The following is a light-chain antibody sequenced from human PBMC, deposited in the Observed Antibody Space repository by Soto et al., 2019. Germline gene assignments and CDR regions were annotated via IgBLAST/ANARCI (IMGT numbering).Light chain of an antibody. CDR1: QSVSGW. Sequence: DIQMTQSPSTLSSCVADRFTVTCRASQSVSGWLAWYQQKPGEAPKLLIYGASTLQSGVPSRFSGSGSGTDFTLTISGLQPDDFATYYCQQYDSYWTFGQGTKVDIK. CDR3: QQYDSYWT. V-gene: IGKV1-5*01. CDR2: GAS. J-gene: IGKJ1*01.